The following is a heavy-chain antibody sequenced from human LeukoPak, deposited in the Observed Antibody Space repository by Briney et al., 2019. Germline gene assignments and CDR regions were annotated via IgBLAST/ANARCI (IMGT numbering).Heavy chain of an antibody. CDR1: GFTFSSYS. V-gene: IGHV3-48*04. Sequence: PGGSLRLSCIAPGFTFSSYSMNWVRQAPGKGLEWVSYISSSGSTIYYADSVKGRSTISRDNAKNSLYLQMNSLRAEDTAVYYCAELGITMIGGVWGKGTTVTISS. CDR3: AELGITMIGGV. J-gene: IGHJ6*04. D-gene: IGHD3-10*02. CDR2: ISSSGSTI.